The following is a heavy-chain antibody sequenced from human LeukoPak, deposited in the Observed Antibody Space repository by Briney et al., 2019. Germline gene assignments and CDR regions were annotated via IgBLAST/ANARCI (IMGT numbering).Heavy chain of an antibody. J-gene: IGHJ3*02. Sequence: PSETLSLTCAVYGGSFSGYYWSWIRQPPGKGLEWIGEINHSGSTNYNPSLKSRVTISVDTSKNQFSLRLSSVTAADTAVYYCAMIGWFGKFFAFDIWGQGTMVTVSS. D-gene: IGHD3-10*01. CDR2: INHSGST. CDR3: AMIGWFGKFFAFDI. V-gene: IGHV4-34*01. CDR1: GGSFSGYY.